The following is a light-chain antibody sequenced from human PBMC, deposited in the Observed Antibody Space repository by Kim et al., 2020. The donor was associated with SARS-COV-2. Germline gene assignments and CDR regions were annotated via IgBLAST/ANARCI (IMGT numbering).Light chain of an antibody. CDR1: QIVSSY. Sequence: DIQMTQSPSSLSASVGDRVTITCRASQIVSSYLNWYQQKPGQAPNLLIYAAINLQGGVPSRFSGSGSGTDFTLAINSLQPEDFAIYYCQQTYNNHPTFGQGTKVDIK. J-gene: IGKJ1*01. CDR3: QQTYNNHPT. V-gene: IGKV1-39*01. CDR2: AAI.